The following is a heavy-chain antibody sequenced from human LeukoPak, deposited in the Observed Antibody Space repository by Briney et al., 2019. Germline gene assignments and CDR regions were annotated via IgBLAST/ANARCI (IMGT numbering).Heavy chain of an antibody. CDR2: ISSSGSTI. V-gene: IGHV3-48*03. Sequence: GGSLRLSCAASGFTFSSYAMSWVRQAPGKGLEWVSYISSSGSTIYYADSVKGRFTISRDNAKNSLYLQMNSLRAEDTAVYYCVMGDLGNWFDPWGQGTLVTVSS. J-gene: IGHJ5*02. CDR1: GFTFSSYA. D-gene: IGHD1-26*01. CDR3: VMGDLGNWFDP.